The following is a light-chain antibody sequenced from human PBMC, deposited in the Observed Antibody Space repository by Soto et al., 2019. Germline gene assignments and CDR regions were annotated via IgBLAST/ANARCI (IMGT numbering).Light chain of an antibody. V-gene: IGKV1-5*01. CDR3: QQYNSYRWT. Sequence: EIQMTQSPSTLSASVGDRVTISCRASQSIRSWLSWYRQKPGKAPKLLIYDASSLESGVPSRFSGSGSGTEFTLTISSLQPDDFATYYCQQYNSYRWTFGQGTKVDI. CDR2: DAS. CDR1: QSIRSW. J-gene: IGKJ1*01.